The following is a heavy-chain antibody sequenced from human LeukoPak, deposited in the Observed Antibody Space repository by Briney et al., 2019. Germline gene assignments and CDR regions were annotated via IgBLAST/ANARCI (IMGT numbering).Heavy chain of an antibody. CDR3: VRGSLASGVVVYYYYYLDV. Sequence: GGSLRLSCAASGFTFSSYAMSWVRQAPGKGLEWVSASSGSGGSTYYADSVRGRFTISRDNPKNTLYLQMNSLRAEDTAVYYCVRGSLASGVVVYYYYYLDVWGKGTTVTVSS. J-gene: IGHJ6*03. D-gene: IGHD3-3*01. CDR1: GFTFSSYA. CDR2: SSGSGGST. V-gene: IGHV3-23*01.